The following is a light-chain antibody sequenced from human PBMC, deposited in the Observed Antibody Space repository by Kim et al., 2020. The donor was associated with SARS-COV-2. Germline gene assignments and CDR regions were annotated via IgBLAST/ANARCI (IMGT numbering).Light chain of an antibody. CDR2: GAS. CDR1: QSVSSN. J-gene: IGKJ1*01. V-gene: IGKV3-15*01. CDR3: QQYNNWPTWT. Sequence: SPGERDTRSCRASQSVSSNLAWYQQKPGQAPRLLIYGASTRATGIPARFSGSGSGTEFTLTISSLQSEDFAVYYCQQYNNWPTWTFGQGTKVDIK.